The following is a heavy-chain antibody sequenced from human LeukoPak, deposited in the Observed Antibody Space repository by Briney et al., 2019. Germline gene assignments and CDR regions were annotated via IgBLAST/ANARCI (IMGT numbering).Heavy chain of an antibody. V-gene: IGHV3-64D*06. CDR2: ISSNGGST. Sequence: GGSLRLSCSASGFTFSGYAMHWVRQAPGKGLEYVSAISSNGGSTYYADSVKGRFTISRDNSKNTLYLQMSSLRAEDTAVYYCVKGLGYCSGGSCYTATDYWGQGTLVTVSS. J-gene: IGHJ4*02. CDR3: VKGLGYCSGGSCYTATDY. D-gene: IGHD2-15*01. CDR1: GFTFSGYA.